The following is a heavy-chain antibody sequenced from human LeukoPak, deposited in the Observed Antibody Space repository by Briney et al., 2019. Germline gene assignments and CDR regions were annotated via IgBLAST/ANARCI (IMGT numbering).Heavy chain of an antibody. Sequence: GRSLRLSCAASGFTFSSYGMHWVRQAPGKGLEWVAVISYDGSNKYYADSVKGRFTISRDNSKNTLYLQMNSLRAEDTAVYYCARNAGPFWYDSPNYFDYWGQGTLVTVSS. CDR2: ISYDGSNK. V-gene: IGHV3-30*03. J-gene: IGHJ4*02. CDR3: ARNAGPFWYDSPNYFDY. D-gene: IGHD3-22*01. CDR1: GFTFSSYG.